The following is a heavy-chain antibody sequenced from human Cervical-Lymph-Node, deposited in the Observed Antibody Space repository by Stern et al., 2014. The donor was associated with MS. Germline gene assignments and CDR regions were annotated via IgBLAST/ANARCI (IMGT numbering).Heavy chain of an antibody. V-gene: IGHV4-59*01. CDR3: ARGATQAFDP. J-gene: IGHJ5*02. Sequence: QVQLQESGPGLVKPSETLSLTCTASGCSISSYYLSWIRQAPGKGLEWIEYIYYSGSTNYNPTLKSRVTISVDTSKNQFSLKLSSVTAADTAVYYCARGATQAFDPWGQGTLVTVSS. CDR1: GCSISSYY. CDR2: IYYSGST.